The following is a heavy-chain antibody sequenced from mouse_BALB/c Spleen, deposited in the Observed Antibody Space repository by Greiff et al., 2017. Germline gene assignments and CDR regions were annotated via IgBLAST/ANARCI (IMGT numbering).Heavy chain of an antibody. CDR2: IDPETGGT. CDR1: GYTFTDYE. Sequence: QVQLQQSGAELVRPGASVTLSCKASGYTFTDYEMHWVKQTPVHGLEWIGAIDPETGGTAYNQKFKGKATLTADKSSSTAYMELRSLTSEDSAVYYCTRRTTVAFDYWGQGTTLTVSS. D-gene: IGHD1-1*01. J-gene: IGHJ2*01. V-gene: IGHV1-15*01. CDR3: TRRTTVAFDY.